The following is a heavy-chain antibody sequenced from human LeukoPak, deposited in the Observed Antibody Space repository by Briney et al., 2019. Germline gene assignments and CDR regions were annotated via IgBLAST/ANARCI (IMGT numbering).Heavy chain of an antibody. V-gene: IGHV4-59*01. CDR3: ARRAIVDWYFDL. CDR2: IYYSGSNSGST. J-gene: IGHJ2*01. CDR1: GGSFTSYY. Sequence: SETLSLACTMSGGSFTSYYWSWIRQPPGKGLEWIGYIYYSGSNSGSTNYHPSLKSRVTISLATSKNLYSLKSRSVTAADTAVYYCARRAIVDWYFDLWGRGTLVTVSS. D-gene: IGHD1-26*01.